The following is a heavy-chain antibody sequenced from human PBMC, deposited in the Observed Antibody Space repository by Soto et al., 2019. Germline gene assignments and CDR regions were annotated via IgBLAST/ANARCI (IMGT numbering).Heavy chain of an antibody. Sequence: QLQLQESGPGLVKPSETLSLTCTVSGGCISSSSYYWGWIRQPPGKGLEWIGSIYYSGSTYYNPSLKSRVTISVDTSKNQFSLKLSSVTAADTAVYYCARQRMTTVTTDWFDPWGQGTLVTVSS. J-gene: IGHJ5*02. CDR3: ARQRMTTVTTDWFDP. V-gene: IGHV4-39*01. CDR2: IYYSGST. CDR1: GGCISSSSYY. D-gene: IGHD4-17*01.